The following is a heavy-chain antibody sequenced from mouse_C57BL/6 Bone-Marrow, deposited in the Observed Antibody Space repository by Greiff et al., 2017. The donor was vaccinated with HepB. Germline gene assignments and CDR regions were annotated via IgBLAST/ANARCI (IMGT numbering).Heavy chain of an antibody. D-gene: IGHD2-3*01. CDR2: ISNGGGST. J-gene: IGHJ3*01. V-gene: IGHV5-12*01. CDR1: GFTFSDYY. Sequence: DVKLVESGGGLVQPGGSLKLSCAASGFTFSDYYMYWVRQTPEKRLEWVAYISNGGGSTYYPDTVKGRFTISRDNAKNTLYLQMSRLKSEDTAMYYCARRGFYDGYYEFAYWGQGTLVTVSA. CDR3: ARRGFYDGYYEFAY.